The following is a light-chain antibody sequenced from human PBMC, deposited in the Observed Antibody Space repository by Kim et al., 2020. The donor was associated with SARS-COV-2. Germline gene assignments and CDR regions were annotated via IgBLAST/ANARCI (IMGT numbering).Light chain of an antibody. CDR1: QSVSSTY. CDR2: GAS. Sequence: SPGERATFSCRASQSVSSTYLAWYQQKPGQPPRLLIYGASSRATGIPDRFSDSESGTDFTLSISRLEPEDSAVYYCQQYGHSPLTFGGGTKVDIK. J-gene: IGKJ4*01. V-gene: IGKV3-20*01. CDR3: QQYGHSPLT.